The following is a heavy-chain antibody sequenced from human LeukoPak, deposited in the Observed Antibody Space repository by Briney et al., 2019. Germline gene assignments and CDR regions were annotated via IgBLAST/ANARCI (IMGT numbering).Heavy chain of an antibody. J-gene: IGHJ4*02. Sequence: PGASLRLSCAASGFTFSSYAMSWVRQAPGKGLEWVSAISGSGGSTYYADSVKGRFTISRDNSKNTLYLQMNSLRAEDTAVYYCAGAFGEVAAPFDYWGQGTLVTVSS. CDR2: ISGSGGST. V-gene: IGHV3-23*01. D-gene: IGHD2-15*01. CDR1: GFTFSSYA. CDR3: AGAFGEVAAPFDY.